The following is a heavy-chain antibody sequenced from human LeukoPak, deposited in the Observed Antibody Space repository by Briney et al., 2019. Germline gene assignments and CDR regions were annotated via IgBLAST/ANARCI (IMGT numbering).Heavy chain of an antibody. D-gene: IGHD2-15*01. CDR1: GFTFSSYS. J-gene: IGHJ4*02. CDR3: ARVLPIQVVAALDY. Sequence: LPGGSLRLSCAASGFTFSSYSMNWVRQAPGKGLEWVSYISSSSSTIYYADSVKGRFTISRDNAKNSLYLQMNSLRAEDTAVYYCARVLPIQVVAALDYWGQGTLVTVSS. V-gene: IGHV3-48*04. CDR2: ISSSSSTI.